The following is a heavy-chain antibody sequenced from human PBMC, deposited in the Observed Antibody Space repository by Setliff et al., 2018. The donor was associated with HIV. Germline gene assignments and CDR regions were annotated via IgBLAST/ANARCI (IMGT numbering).Heavy chain of an antibody. CDR2: IIPVFRTA. V-gene: IGHV1-69*13. Sequence: SVKVSCKASGGTFSSYAISWVRQAPGQGLEWMGGIIPVFRTANYAEKFQRRLTITADESTNTAYMELIGLKSEDTAVYYCARDPTGGAARFDYWGQGTLVTAPQ. D-gene: IGHD6-6*01. J-gene: IGHJ4*02. CDR1: GGTFSSYA. CDR3: ARDPTGGAARFDY.